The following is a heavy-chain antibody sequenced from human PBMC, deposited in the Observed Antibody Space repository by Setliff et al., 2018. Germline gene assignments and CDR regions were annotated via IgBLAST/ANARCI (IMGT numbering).Heavy chain of an antibody. Sequence: GASVKVSCKASGYTFTGYFIRWVRQAPGQGLEWMGWINPNSGGTNYAQKFQGRVTMTRDTSLSTAYMEVRSLRSDDTAVYYCARVLFGDLFSWFDPWGQGTLVTVSS. V-gene: IGHV1-2*02. CDR1: GYTFTGYF. D-gene: IGHD3-10*02. CDR3: ARVLFGDLFSWFDP. J-gene: IGHJ5*02. CDR2: INPNSGGT.